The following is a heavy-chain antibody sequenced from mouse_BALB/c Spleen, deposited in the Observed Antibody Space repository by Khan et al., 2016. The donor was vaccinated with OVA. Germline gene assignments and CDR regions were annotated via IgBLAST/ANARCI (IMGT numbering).Heavy chain of an antibody. Sequence: VRLQQSGTVLARPGASVKMSCKASGYTFTSYWMHWVKQRPGQGLEWIGAVYPGNSDTNYNQKIKAKAKLTAVTSTSTAYLELNSLTNEDSAVYYCTRNGFGSCESWDYWGQGTTLTVSS. CDR1: GYTFTSYW. V-gene: IGHV1-5*01. CDR3: TRNGFGSCESWDY. D-gene: IGHD1-1*02. CDR2: VYPGNSDT. J-gene: IGHJ2*01.